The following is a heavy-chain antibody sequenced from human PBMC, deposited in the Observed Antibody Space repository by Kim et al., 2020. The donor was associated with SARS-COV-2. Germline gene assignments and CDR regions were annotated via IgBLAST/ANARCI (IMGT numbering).Heavy chain of an antibody. J-gene: IGHJ6*02. CDR3: ARAPAYCGGDCYLAGGMDV. D-gene: IGHD2-21*02. V-gene: IGHV3-53*01. Sequence: RFTISRDNSKITLYLQMNSLRAEDTAVYYCARAPAYCGGDCYLAGGMDVWGQGTTVTVSS.